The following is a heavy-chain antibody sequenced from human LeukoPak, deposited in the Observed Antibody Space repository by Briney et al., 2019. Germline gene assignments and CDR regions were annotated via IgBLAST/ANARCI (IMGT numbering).Heavy chain of an antibody. CDR3: ARAPIHRTNWRFDP. J-gene: IGHJ5*02. CDR2: IYHSGST. D-gene: IGHD1-1*01. V-gene: IGHV4-38-2*02. Sequence: SETLSLTCTVSGYSISSGYYWGWIRQPPGKGLEWIGSIYHSGSTYYNPSLKSRVTISVDTSKNQLSLKLSSVTAADTAVYYCARAPIHRTNWRFDPWGQGTLVTVSS. CDR1: GYSISSGYY.